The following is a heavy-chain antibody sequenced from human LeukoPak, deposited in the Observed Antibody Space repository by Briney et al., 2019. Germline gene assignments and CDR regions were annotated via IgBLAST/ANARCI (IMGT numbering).Heavy chain of an antibody. CDR2: INHSGST. CDR1: GGSFSGYY. V-gene: IGHV4-34*01. J-gene: IGHJ4*02. D-gene: IGHD3-10*01. Sequence: SETLSLTCAVNGGSFSGYYWSWIRQPPGKGLEWIGEINHSGSTNYNPSLKSRVTISVDTSKNQFSLKLSSVPAADTAVYYCARHDPPLLWFGDRSGYFDYWGQGTLVTVSS. CDR3: ARHDPPLLWFGDRSGYFDY.